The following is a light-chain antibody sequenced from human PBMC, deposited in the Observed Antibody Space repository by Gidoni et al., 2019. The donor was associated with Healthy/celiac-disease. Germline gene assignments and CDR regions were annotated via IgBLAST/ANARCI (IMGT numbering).Light chain of an antibody. Sequence: SSELTPDPAMSVALGQTVRITCQGDSLRSYYASWYQQKPGQATVLVIYGKNNRPSGIPDRFSGSSSGNTASLTITGAQAEDEADYYCNSRDSSGNHLVFGGGTKLTVL. V-gene: IGLV3-19*01. CDR3: NSRDSSGNHLV. CDR2: GKN. CDR1: SLRSYY. J-gene: IGLJ3*02.